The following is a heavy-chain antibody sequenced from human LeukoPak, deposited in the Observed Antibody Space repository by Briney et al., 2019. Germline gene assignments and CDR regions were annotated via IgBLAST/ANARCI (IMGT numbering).Heavy chain of an antibody. CDR2: FDPEDGET. D-gene: IGHD2-2*01. V-gene: IGHV1-24*01. Sequence: ASVKVSCKVSGYTLTELSMHWVRQAPGKGLEWMGGFDPEDGETIYAQKFQGRVIMTEDTSTDTAYMELSSLRSEDTAVYYCATDSHCSSTSCHTFVSYWGQGTLVTVSS. CDR1: GYTLTELS. CDR3: ATDSHCSSTSCHTFVSY. J-gene: IGHJ4*02.